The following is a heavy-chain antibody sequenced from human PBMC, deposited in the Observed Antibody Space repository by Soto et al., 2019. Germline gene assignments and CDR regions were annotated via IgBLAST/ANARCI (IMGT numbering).Heavy chain of an antibody. J-gene: IGHJ6*02. CDR1: GYTFSNYG. Sequence: QVQLVQSGGEVKRPGASVKVSCKTSGYTFSNYGITWVRQAPGQPLEWLGWISLYSDGTNYAQKFQGRVSMTTDTSTTTAYMELTSLRPDDTALYYCARITWGRDHYYGMDVWGQGTTVTVSS. D-gene: IGHD1-26*01. CDR2: ISLYSDGT. V-gene: IGHV1-18*01. CDR3: ARITWGRDHYYGMDV.